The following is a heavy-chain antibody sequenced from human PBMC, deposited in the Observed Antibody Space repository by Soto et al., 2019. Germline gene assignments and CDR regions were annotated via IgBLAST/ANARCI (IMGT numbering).Heavy chain of an antibody. CDR1: GGSISSYY. J-gene: IGHJ4*02. D-gene: IGHD3-10*01. V-gene: IGHV4-59*01. CDR2: IYYSGST. Sequence: SETLSLTCTVSGGSISSYYWSWIRQPPGKGLEWIGYIYYSGSTNYNPSLKSRVTISVDTSKNQFSLKLSSVTAADTAVYYCARDRAYGSGSYGGYYFDYWGQGTLVTVSS. CDR3: ARDRAYGSGSYGGYYFDY.